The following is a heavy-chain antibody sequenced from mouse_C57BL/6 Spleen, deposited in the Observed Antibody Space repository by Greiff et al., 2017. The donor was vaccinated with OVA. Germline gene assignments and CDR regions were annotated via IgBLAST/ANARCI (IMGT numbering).Heavy chain of an antibody. Sequence: QVQLQQPGAELVRPGTSVKLSCKASGYTFTSYWMHWVKQRPGQGLEWIGVIDPSDSYTNYNQKFKGKATLTVDTSSSTAYMQLSSLTSDDSAVYDCARWEANWDVWYFDVWGTGTTVTVSS. CDR3: ARWEANWDVWYFDV. J-gene: IGHJ1*03. CDR2: IDPSDSYT. V-gene: IGHV1-59*01. D-gene: IGHD4-1*01. CDR1: GYTFTSYW.